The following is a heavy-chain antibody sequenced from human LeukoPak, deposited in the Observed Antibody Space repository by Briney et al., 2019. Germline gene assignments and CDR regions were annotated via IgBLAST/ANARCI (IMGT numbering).Heavy chain of an antibody. CDR3: ARARVYAGVSGWYGGLDY. J-gene: IGHJ4*02. D-gene: IGHD3-10*01. V-gene: IGHV3-33*01. CDR2: IYYDGRNE. Sequence: QTGGSLRLSCAASGFSFGTYGMHWVRQAPGKGLEWLAIIYYDGRNENYGDSVKGRFTISRDNSKNTLYLQMNSLRAEDTAVYYCARARVYAGVSGWYGGLDYWGQGTLVTVSS. CDR1: GFSFGTYG.